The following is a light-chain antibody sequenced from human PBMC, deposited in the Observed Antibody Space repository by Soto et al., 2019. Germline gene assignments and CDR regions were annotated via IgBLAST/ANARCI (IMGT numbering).Light chain of an antibody. Sequence: EFVLTQSPGTLSLSPGEGATLSCSASQSVGGTFLAWYQQKGGQAPRLLIHGASNRATGIPDRFSGSGSGTDFTLTISRLEPEDFAVYYCQQYGGSPRTFGQGTKVDIK. CDR3: QQYGGSPRT. CDR1: QSVGGTF. V-gene: IGKV3-20*01. CDR2: GAS. J-gene: IGKJ1*01.